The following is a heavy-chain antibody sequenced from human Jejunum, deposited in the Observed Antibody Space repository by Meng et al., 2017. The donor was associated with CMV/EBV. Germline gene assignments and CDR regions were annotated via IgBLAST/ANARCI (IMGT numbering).Heavy chain of an antibody. CDR1: GYAFTGHY. CDR2: INPQSGDT. J-gene: IGHJ4*02. D-gene: IGHD6-13*01. V-gene: IGHV1-2*02. Sequence: SGYAFTGHYMHWVLQAPGQGLEWMGWINPQSGDTNYAQNFQGRVTLTRDTSISTAYMELSSLRSDDTAMYYCARDMTSTWYGGSDSWGQGTLVTVSS. CDR3: ARDMTSTWYGGSDS.